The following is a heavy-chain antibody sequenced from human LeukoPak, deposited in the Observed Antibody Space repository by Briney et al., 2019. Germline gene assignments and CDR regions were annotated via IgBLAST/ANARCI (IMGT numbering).Heavy chain of an antibody. J-gene: IGHJ6*03. V-gene: IGHV1-18*01. D-gene: IGHD3-3*01. Sequence: ASVNVSCKASGYTFTSYGISWVRQAPGRGLEWMGWISAYNGNTNYAQKLQGRVTMTTDTSTSTAYMELRSLRSDDTAAYYCARYTIFGVVSYYMDVWGKGTTVTVSS. CDR3: ARYTIFGVVSYYMDV. CDR2: ISAYNGNT. CDR1: GYTFTSYG.